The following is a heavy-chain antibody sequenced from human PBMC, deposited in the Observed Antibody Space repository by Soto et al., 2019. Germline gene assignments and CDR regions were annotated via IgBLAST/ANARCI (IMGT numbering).Heavy chain of an antibody. J-gene: IGHJ5*02. CDR2: IHYIGYT. V-gene: IGHV4-39*01. CDR1: GGSISDYSYY. Sequence: TLSLTCTVSGGSISDYSYYWGWIRQPPGKGLEWIGAIHYIGYTHYNPSLKNRVSISVDTSKNQFSLRVTSVTAADTAVYHCAPDFWSGSPWGQGTLVTVSS. CDR3: APDFWSGSP. D-gene: IGHD3-3*01.